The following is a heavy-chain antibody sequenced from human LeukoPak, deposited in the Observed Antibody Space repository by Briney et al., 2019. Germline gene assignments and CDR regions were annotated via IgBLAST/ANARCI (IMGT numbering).Heavy chain of an antibody. Sequence: GGSLRLSCAASGFTFSDYYMSWIRQAPGKGLEWVSYISRSSSYTNYADSVKGRFTISRDNAKNSLYLQMNSLRAEDTAVYYCARSGSLPQIDYWGQGTLVTVSS. CDR1: GFTFSDYY. D-gene: IGHD3-10*01. J-gene: IGHJ4*02. CDR2: ISRSSSYT. V-gene: IGHV3-11*03. CDR3: ARSGSLPQIDY.